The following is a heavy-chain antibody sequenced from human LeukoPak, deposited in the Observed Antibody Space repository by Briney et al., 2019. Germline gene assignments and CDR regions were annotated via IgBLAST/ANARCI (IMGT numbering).Heavy chain of an antibody. CDR1: GFTFSSYE. Sequence: GGSLRLSCATSGFTFSSYEMNWVRQAPGKGLEWISYISGSGNIYYADSVKGRFTISRDNAKNSLYLQMNSLRAEDTAVYYCARETGGAAARDWFDPWGQGTLVTVSS. V-gene: IGHV3-48*03. CDR2: ISGSGNI. J-gene: IGHJ5*02. D-gene: IGHD6-13*01. CDR3: ARETGGAAARDWFDP.